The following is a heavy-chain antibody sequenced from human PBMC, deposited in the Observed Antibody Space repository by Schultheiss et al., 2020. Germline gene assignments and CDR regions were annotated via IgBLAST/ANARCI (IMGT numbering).Heavy chain of an antibody. D-gene: IGHD3-3*01. V-gene: IGHV4-4*07. CDR2: IYTSGSI. CDR3: ARLNDFWSGEQDAFDI. J-gene: IGHJ3*02. CDR1: GGSISSYY. Sequence: SETLSLACTVSGGSISSYYWSWIRQPPGKGLEWIGRIYTSGSINYNPSLKSRVTISVDTSKNQFSLKLSSVTAADTAVYYCARLNDFWSGEQDAFDIWGQGTMVTVSS.